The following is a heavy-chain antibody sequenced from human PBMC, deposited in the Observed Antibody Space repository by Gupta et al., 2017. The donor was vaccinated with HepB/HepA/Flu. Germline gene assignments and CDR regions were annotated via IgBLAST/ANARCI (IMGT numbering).Heavy chain of an antibody. J-gene: IGHJ4*02. CDR2: IWYDGSNK. D-gene: IGHD2-21*01. V-gene: IGHV3-33*01. Sequence: QVQLVESGGGVVQPGRSLRLSCAASGCTFSSYGMHWVRQAPGKGLEWVAVIWYDGSNKYYADSVKGRFTISRDNSKNTLYLQMNSLRAEDTAVYYCARRGVIGGKYYFDYWGQGTLVTVSS. CDR3: ARRGVIGGKYYFDY. CDR1: GCTFSSYG.